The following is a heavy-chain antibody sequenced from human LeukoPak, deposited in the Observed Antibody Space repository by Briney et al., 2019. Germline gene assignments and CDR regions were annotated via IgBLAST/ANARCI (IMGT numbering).Heavy chain of an antibody. CDR3: ARNYGAFDI. Sequence: SETLSLTCAVYGGSFSGYYWSWIRQPPGKGLEWIGEINHSGSTYYNPSLKSRVTISVDRSKNQFSLKLSSVTAADTAVYYCARNYGAFDIWGQGTMVTVSS. V-gene: IGHV4-34*01. J-gene: IGHJ3*02. CDR2: INHSGST. D-gene: IGHD4-17*01. CDR1: GGSFSGYY.